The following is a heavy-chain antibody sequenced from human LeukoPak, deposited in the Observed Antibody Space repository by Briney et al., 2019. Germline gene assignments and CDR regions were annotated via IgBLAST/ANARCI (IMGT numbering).Heavy chain of an antibody. Sequence: GASVKVSCKASGYTFTSYDINWVRQATGQGLEWMGWMNPDSGNTGYAQNFQGRVTMTRSTSTGTAYMELSSLRSEDTAVYYCARGAWPAVIATRWFDPWGQGTQVTVSS. D-gene: IGHD2-2*01. CDR2: MNPDSGNT. CDR3: ARGAWPAVIATRWFDP. V-gene: IGHV1-8*01. CDR1: GYTFTSYD. J-gene: IGHJ5*02.